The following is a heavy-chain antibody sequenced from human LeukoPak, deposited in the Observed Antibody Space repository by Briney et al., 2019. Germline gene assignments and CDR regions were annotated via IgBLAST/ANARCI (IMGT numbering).Heavy chain of an antibody. D-gene: IGHD3-10*01. Sequence: GASVKVSCKASGGTFSSYAISWVRQAPGQGLEWMGGIIPIFGTANYAQKFQGRVTITADESTSTAYMELSSLRSEDTAVYYCAGAYDGSGSFDYWGQGTLVTVSS. CDR1: GGTFSSYA. J-gene: IGHJ4*02. V-gene: IGHV1-69*01. CDR3: AGAYDGSGSFDY. CDR2: IIPIFGTA.